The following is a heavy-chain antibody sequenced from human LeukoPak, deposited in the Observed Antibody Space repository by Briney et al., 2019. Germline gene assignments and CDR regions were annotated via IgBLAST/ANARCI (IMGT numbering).Heavy chain of an antibody. CDR3: ARDHHELYYYGSGTPTGLGVFDY. CDR1: GGSISSGGYY. V-gene: IGHV4-31*03. CDR2: IDYSGST. J-gene: IGHJ4*02. Sequence: SETLSLTCTVSGGSISSGGYYWSWIRQHPGKGLEWIGYIDYSGSTYYNPSLKSRVTISVDTSKNQSSLKLSSVTAADTAVYYCARDHHELYYYGSGTPTGLGVFDYWGQGTLVTVSS. D-gene: IGHD3-10*01.